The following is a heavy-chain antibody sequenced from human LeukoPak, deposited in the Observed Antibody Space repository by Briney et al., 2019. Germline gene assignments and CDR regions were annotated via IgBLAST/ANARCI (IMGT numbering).Heavy chain of an antibody. CDR2: ISLSGLT. CDR3: SRESGAFSPFGY. CDR1: SGSVSSYY. V-gene: IGHV4-59*02. D-gene: IGHD1-26*01. Sequence: SETLSLTCLVSSGSVSSYYWTWIRQPPGKGLEWIGEISLSGLTNYNPSLKSRVTMSLDKSKNHLSLNLTSVAAADTAVYYCSRESGAFSPFGYWGQGTLVTVSS. J-gene: IGHJ4*02.